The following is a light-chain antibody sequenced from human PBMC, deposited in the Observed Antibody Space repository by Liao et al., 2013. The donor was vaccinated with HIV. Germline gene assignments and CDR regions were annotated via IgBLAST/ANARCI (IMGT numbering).Light chain of an antibody. Sequence: SYELTQPPSVSVSPGQTASITCSGDKLGHKYASWYQQKPGQAPLLVMYYDSDRPSEIPERFSGSNPGYAAILTISGVEAGDEADYYCQVWDDNIRGVVFGGGTKLTVL. CDR3: QVWDDNIRGVV. CDR1: KLGHKY. CDR2: YDS. J-gene: IGLJ2*01. V-gene: IGLV3-1*01.